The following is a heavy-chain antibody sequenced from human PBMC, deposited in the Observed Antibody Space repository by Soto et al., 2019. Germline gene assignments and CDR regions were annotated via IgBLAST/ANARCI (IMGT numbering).Heavy chain of an antibody. Sequence: GTLSLTFAVYGGSFIGYYWSWIRQPPGKGLEWIGEINHSGSTNYNPSLKSRVTISVDTSKNQFSLKLSSVTAADTAVYYCARERTVAAMVIVYFDYWGQGTLVTVSS. CDR2: INHSGST. V-gene: IGHV4-34*01. J-gene: IGHJ4*02. D-gene: IGHD5-18*01. CDR1: GGSFIGYY. CDR3: ARERTVAAMVIVYFDY.